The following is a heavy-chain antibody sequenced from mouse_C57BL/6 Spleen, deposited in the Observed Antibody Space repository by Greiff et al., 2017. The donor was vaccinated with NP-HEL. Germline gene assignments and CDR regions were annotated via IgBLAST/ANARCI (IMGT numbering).Heavy chain of an antibody. CDR2: FYPGSGST. V-gene: IGHV1-55*01. CDR1: GYTFPSYW. J-gene: IGHJ2*01. CDR3: ARLLRYYIDY. Sequence: QVQLKQPGAELVKPGASVKMSCKPSGYTFPSYWLTWVKQRPGQGLEWIGDFYPGSGSTNSNEKFKSKATLTVDTSSSTAYMQLSSLTSEDSAVYYCARLLRYYIDYWGQGTTLTVSS. D-gene: IGHD1-1*01.